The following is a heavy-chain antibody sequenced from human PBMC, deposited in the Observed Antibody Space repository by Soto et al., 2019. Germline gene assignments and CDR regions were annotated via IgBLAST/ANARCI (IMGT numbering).Heavy chain of an antibody. D-gene: IGHD1-1*01. CDR3: ARTSKSGSYYYYGMDV. J-gene: IGHJ6*02. CDR1: GGSFSGYY. Sequence: PSETLSLTCAVYGGSFSGYYWSWIRQPPGKGLEWIGEINHSGSTNYNPSLKSRVTISVDTSKNQFSLKLSSVTAADTAVYYCARTSKSGSYYYYGMDVWGQGTTVTVSS. V-gene: IGHV4-34*01. CDR2: INHSGST.